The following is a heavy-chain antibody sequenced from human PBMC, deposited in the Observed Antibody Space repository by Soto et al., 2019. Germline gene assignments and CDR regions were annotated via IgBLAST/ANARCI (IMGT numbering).Heavy chain of an antibody. Sequence: QVQLVQSGAAVKKPGSSVKVSCKASGGTFSSYAISWVRQAPGQGLEWMGGIIPIFGTADYAQKFQGRVTITADESTNTAYMELSSLRSEATAVYYCASPPYGDYGVSYYYYGMDVWGQGTTVTVSS. J-gene: IGHJ6*02. D-gene: IGHD4-17*01. V-gene: IGHV1-69*12. CDR2: IIPIFGTA. CDR3: ASPPYGDYGVSYYYYGMDV. CDR1: GGTFSSYA.